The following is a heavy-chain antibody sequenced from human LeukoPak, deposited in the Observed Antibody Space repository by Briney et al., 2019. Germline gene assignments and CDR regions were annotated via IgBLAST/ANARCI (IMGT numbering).Heavy chain of an antibody. J-gene: IGHJ4*02. D-gene: IGHD3-16*01. CDR2: IKEDGSEG. Sequence: GGSLRLSGAASGFSFSNYWMSWVRQAPGKGLEWVANIKEDGSEGYYADSVKGRFTISRDNAKSSLYLQMSSLRVEDTAVYYCANYDRRNYPNDYWGQGTLVTVSS. CDR3: ANYDRRNYPNDY. V-gene: IGHV3-7*01. CDR1: GFSFSNYW.